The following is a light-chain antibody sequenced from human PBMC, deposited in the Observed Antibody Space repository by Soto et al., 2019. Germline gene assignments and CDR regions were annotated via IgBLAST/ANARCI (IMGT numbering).Light chain of an antibody. J-gene: IGLJ3*02. CDR2: LEGSGSY. V-gene: IGLV4-60*02. Sequence: QPVLTQSSSASASLGSSVKLTCTLSSGHSSYIIAWHQQQPGKAPRYLMKLEGSGSYNKGSGAPDRYSGSSSGADRYLTISNLQFEDEADYYCETWDTNTWVFGGGTQLTVL. CDR3: ETWDTNTWV. CDR1: SGHSSYI.